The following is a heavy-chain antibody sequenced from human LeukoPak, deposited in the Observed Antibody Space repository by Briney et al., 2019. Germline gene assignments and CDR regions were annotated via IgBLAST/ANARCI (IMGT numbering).Heavy chain of an antibody. CDR1: GSTFSSYA. Sequence: GGSLRLSCAASGSTFSSYAMSWVRQAPGKGLEWVSTISGSGGSTYYADSVKGRFTISRDNSKNTLYLQMNSLRAEDTAVYYCAKDRQEGNFDYWGQGTLVTVSS. D-gene: IGHD3-10*01. V-gene: IGHV3-23*01. CDR3: AKDRQEGNFDY. J-gene: IGHJ4*02. CDR2: ISGSGGST.